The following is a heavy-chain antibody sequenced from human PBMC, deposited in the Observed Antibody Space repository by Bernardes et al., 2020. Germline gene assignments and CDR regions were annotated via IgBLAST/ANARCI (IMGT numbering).Heavy chain of an antibody. J-gene: IGHJ6*02. CDR3: ARETCSTTTCYPDYYGLGV. D-gene: IGHD2-2*01. Sequence: ASVKVSCKASGYTFTSSGISWVRQAPGLGLEWMGWISVYNGDTNYSQKFQGRVTMTTDTSTATAYMELRGLRYDDTAVYYCARETCSTTTCYPDYYGLGVWGQGTTITVSS. CDR1: GYTFTSSG. CDR2: ISVYNGDT. V-gene: IGHV1-18*01.